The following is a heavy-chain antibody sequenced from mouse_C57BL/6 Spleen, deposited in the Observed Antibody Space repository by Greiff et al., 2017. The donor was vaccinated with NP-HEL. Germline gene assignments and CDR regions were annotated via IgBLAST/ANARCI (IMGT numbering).Heavy chain of an antibody. J-gene: IGHJ4*01. Sequence: EVQGVESVAELVRPGASVKLSCTASGFNIKNTYMHWVKQRPEQGLEWIGRIDPANGNTKYAPKFQGKANITADTSSNTAYLQLSSLTSEDTAIYYCARDDGYYEDAMDYWGQGTSVTVSS. V-gene: IGHV14-3*01. CDR3: ARDDGYYEDAMDY. D-gene: IGHD2-3*01. CDR1: GFNIKNTY. CDR2: IDPANGNT.